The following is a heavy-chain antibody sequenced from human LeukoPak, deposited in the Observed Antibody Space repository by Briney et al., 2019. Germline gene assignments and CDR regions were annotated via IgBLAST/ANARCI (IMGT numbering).Heavy chain of an antibody. CDR1: GFTLSSDW. CDR2: IKQDGSEK. D-gene: IGHD6-13*01. CDR3: ARDVGTWFDP. V-gene: IGHV3-7*01. J-gene: IGHJ5*02. Sequence: GGSLRLSCAASGFTLSSDWMSWVRPAPGKGLEWVANIKQDGSEKDYVDSVKGRFTISRDNAKTSLYLQMNSVRAEDRAVYYCARDVGTWFDPWGQGTLVSVSS.